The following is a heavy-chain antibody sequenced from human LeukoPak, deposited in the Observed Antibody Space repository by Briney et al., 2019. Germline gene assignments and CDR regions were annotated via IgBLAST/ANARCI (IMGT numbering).Heavy chain of an antibody. Sequence: SQTLSLTCTVSGGSISSGGYYWSWIRQHPGKGLEWIGYIYYSGSTYYNPSLKSRVTISVDTSKNQFSLKLSSVTAADTAVYYRARDQREYCSSTSFYGSPPDAFDIWGQGTMVTVSS. CDR2: IYYSGST. CDR3: ARDQREYCSSTSFYGSPPDAFDI. D-gene: IGHD2-2*01. J-gene: IGHJ3*02. V-gene: IGHV4-31*03. CDR1: GGSISSGGYY.